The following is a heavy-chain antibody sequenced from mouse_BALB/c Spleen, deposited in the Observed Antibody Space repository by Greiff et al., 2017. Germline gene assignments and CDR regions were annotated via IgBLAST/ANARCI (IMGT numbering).Heavy chain of an antibody. CDR3: ARSIYYYGSSYVDYYAMDY. D-gene: IGHD1-1*01. J-gene: IGHJ4*01. CDR1: GYSITSDYA. Sequence: EVMLVESGPGLVKPSQSLSLTCTVTGYSITSDYAWNWIRQFPGNKLEWMGYISYSGSTSYNPSLKSRISITRDTSKNQFFLQLNSVTTEDTATYYCARSIYYYGSSYVDYYAMDYWGQGTSVTVSS. V-gene: IGHV3-2*02. CDR2: ISYSGST.